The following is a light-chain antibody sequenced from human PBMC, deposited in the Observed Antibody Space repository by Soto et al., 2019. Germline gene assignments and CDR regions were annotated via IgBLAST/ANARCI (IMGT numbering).Light chain of an antibody. V-gene: IGKV1-13*02. CDR1: QGLSSA. J-gene: IGKJ5*01. Sequence: AIQLTQSPSSLSASVGDRVTITCRASQGLSSALAWYQQKPGKAPKLLIFDASSLESGVPSRFSGSGSGTDVTLSISSLQPEDFATDYCQHFNSYPITCGQGPRLEIK. CDR2: DAS. CDR3: QHFNSYPIT.